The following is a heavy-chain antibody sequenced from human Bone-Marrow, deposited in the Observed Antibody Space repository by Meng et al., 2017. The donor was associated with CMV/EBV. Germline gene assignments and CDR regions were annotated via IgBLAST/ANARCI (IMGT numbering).Heavy chain of an antibody. CDR2: ISSSSSYI. CDR1: GFTFSSYS. J-gene: IGHJ4*02. Sequence: GESLKISCAASGFTFSSYSMNWVRQAPGKGLEWVSSISSSSSYIYYADSVKGRFTISRDNAKNSLYLQMNSLRAEDTAVYYCARENMVRGVIIPAFDDWGPGKLVNVAS. CDR3: ARENMVRGVIIPAFDD. D-gene: IGHD3-10*01. V-gene: IGHV3-21*01.